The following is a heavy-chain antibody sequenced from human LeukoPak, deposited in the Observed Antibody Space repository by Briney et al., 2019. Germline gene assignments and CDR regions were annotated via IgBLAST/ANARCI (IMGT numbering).Heavy chain of an antibody. CDR3: ARAGATIGVYYYYYMDV. V-gene: IGHV4-59*01. J-gene: IGHJ6*03. CDR2: IYYSGST. CDR1: GGSFSRYY. D-gene: IGHD1-26*01. Sequence: SETLSLTCAVYGGSFSRYYWTWIRQPPGKGLEWIGYIYYSGSTNYNPSLKSRVTISVDTSKNQFSLKLSSVTAADTAVYYCARAGATIGVYYYYYMDVWGKGTTVTVSS.